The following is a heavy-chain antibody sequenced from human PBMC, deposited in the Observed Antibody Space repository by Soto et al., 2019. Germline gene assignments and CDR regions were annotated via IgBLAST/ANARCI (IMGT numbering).Heavy chain of an antibody. CDR2: IWYDGSNK. J-gene: IGHJ4*02. CDR3: ARDRSVYIDY. Sequence: QVQLVESGGGVVQPGRSLRLSCAASGFTFSSYGMHWVRQAPGKGLEWVAVIWYDGSNKYYADSVKGRFTISRDNSKNTLYLQMNSLRAVDTAVYYCARDRSVYIDYWGQGTLVTVSS. V-gene: IGHV3-33*01. CDR1: GFTFSSYG. D-gene: IGHD3-10*01.